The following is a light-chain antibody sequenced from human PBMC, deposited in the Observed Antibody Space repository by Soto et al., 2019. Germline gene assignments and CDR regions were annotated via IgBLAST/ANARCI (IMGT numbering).Light chain of an antibody. CDR1: QSISNW. V-gene: IGKV1-5*01. CDR3: QKYNSYLWT. Sequence: DIQMTQSPTTLSASVGDRVTITSRASQSISNWLAWYQQTPGKAPKLLIYDASSLESGVPSRFRGSGSGTEFTLTISRLQPDDFSTYYCQKYNSYLWTFGQGTKVDIK. J-gene: IGKJ1*01. CDR2: DAS.